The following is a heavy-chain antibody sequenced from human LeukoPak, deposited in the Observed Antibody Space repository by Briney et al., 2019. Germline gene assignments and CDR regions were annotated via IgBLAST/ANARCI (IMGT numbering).Heavy chain of an antibody. CDR1: GFTFSSCG. Sequence: GRSLRLSCAASGFTFSSCGMHWVRQAPGKGLEWVAFIRYDGTNKYYADSVKGRFTISRDNSKNTLYLQMNSLRAEDTAVYFCAKDRSYYDSTGYRYFDYWGQGTLVTVSS. CDR2: IRYDGTNK. CDR3: AKDRSYYDSTGYRYFDY. J-gene: IGHJ4*02. D-gene: IGHD3-22*01. V-gene: IGHV3-30*02.